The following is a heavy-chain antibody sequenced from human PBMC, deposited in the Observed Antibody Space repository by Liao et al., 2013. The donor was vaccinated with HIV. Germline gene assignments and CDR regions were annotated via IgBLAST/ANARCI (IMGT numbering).Heavy chain of an antibody. J-gene: IGHJ1*01. Sequence: QVRLQQWGAGLLKPSETLSVTCAVYGGSFSGYYWSWIRQPPGKGLEWIGEINHGGSTNYNPSLKSRVIISIETSKNQFSLRLSSLTAADTAMYYCTRGSRGTVTPFQHWGQGTLVTVSS. CDR1: GGSFSGYY. D-gene: IGHD4-17*01. CDR2: INHGGST. CDR3: TRGSRGTVTPFQH. V-gene: IGHV4-34*01.